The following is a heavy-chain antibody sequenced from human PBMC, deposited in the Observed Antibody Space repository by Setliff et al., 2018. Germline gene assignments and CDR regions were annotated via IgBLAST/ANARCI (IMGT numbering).Heavy chain of an antibody. CDR3: ARIFLYGTSWYFDN. Sequence: GGSLSLSCGAFGFTFNNYWMSWVRQAPGKGLEWVANIMQDGGAQYYLDSVKGRFTVSRDNSNNTLYLHMSSLRAEDTAVYFCARIFLYGTSWYFDNWGQGTLVTVSS. D-gene: IGHD3-3*01. CDR1: GFTFNNYW. CDR2: IMQDGGAQ. V-gene: IGHV3-7*03. J-gene: IGHJ4*02.